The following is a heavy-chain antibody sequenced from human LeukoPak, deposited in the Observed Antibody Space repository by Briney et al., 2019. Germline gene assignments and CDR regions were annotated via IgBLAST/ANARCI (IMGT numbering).Heavy chain of an antibody. J-gene: IGHJ3*02. D-gene: IGHD3-22*01. CDR2: IYHSGST. CDR1: GGSISSGGYY. CDR3: ARGVYYYDSSGSEGAFDI. V-gene: IGHV4-30-2*01. Sequence: SETLSLTCTVSGGSISSGGYYWSWIRQPPGKGLEWIGYIYHSGSTYYNPSLKSRVTISVDRSKNQFSLKLSSVTAADTAVYYCARGVYYYDSSGSEGAFDIWGQGTMVTVSS.